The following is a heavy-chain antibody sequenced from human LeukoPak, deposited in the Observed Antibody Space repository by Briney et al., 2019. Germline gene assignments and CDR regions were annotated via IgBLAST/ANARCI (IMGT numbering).Heavy chain of an antibody. CDR3: ARVRRSSGQIFDY. Sequence: ASVKVSCKASGYTFTGYYMHWVRQAPGQGLEWMGWINPNSGGTNYAQKFQGRVTMTRDTSISTAYMELSRLRSDDTAVYYCARVRRSSGQIFDYWGQGTLVTVSS. CDR1: GYTFTGYY. CDR2: INPNSGGT. J-gene: IGHJ4*02. D-gene: IGHD6-13*01. V-gene: IGHV1-2*02.